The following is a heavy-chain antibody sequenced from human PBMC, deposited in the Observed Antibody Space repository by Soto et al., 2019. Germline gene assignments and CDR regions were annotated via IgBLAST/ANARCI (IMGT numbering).Heavy chain of an antibody. CDR1: GFTFSSYG. Sequence: PGGSLRLSCAASGFTFSSYGMHWVRQAPGKGLEWVAVIWYDGSNKYYADSVKGRFTISRDNSKNTLYLQMNSLRAEDTAVYYCALLWFGELPLDYWGQGTLVTVSS. D-gene: IGHD3-10*01. J-gene: IGHJ4*02. CDR2: IWYDGSNK. V-gene: IGHV3-33*01. CDR3: ALLWFGELPLDY.